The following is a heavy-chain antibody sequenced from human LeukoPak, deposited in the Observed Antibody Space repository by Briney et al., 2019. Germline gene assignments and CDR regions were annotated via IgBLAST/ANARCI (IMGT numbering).Heavy chain of an antibody. D-gene: IGHD3-3*01. CDR1: GFTVSSNY. CDR3: AKDLDFWDGFARPSFDS. Sequence: GGSLRLSCAASGFTVSSNYMSWVRQAPGKGLEWVGRSRNKASSYTTEYAASVEGRFTISGDVSESSLYLQMNSLRTEDTAVYYCAKDLDFWDGFARPSFDSWGQGTLVTVSS. J-gene: IGHJ4*02. CDR2: SRNKASSYTT. V-gene: IGHV3-72*01.